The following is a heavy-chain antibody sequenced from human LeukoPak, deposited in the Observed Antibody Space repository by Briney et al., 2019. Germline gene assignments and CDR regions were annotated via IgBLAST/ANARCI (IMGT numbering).Heavy chain of an antibody. Sequence: SETLSLTCTVSGGSISSGSYYWSWLRQPPGKGPEWIGYISHYGSTNYNPPLKSRVTISVDTSTNQLSLKMNSVTAADTAVYYCTRRGEVYWYFDLWGRGTLVTVSS. CDR1: GGSISSGSYY. J-gene: IGHJ2*01. V-gene: IGHV4-61*01. CDR3: TRRGEVYWYFDL. D-gene: IGHD3-16*01. CDR2: ISHYGST.